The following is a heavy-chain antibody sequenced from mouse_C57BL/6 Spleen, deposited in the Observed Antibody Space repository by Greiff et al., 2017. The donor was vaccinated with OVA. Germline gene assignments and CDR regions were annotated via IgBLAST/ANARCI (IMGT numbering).Heavy chain of an antibody. Sequence: QVQLQQPGAELVKPGASVKLSCKASGYTFTSYWMHWVKQRPGQGLEWIGMIHPNSGSTNYNEKFKSKATLTVDKSSSTAYMQLSSLTSEDSAVYYCARKGGSSYEYFDVWGTGTTVTVSS. V-gene: IGHV1-64*01. CDR2: IHPNSGST. D-gene: IGHD1-1*01. J-gene: IGHJ1*03. CDR1: GYTFTSYW. CDR3: ARKGGSSYEYFDV.